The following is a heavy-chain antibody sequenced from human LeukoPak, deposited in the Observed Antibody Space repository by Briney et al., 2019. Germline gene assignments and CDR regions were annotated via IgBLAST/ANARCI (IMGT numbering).Heavy chain of an antibody. CDR1: GFTFSGYA. Sequence: GGSLRLSCAASGFTFSGYAMSWVRQAPGKGLEWVSGISGSGGSTYYGDSVKGRFTISRDNSKNTLYLQMNSLSDEDTAVYYCAKALWFGDPFGPGEPFDYWGQGTLVSLSS. D-gene: IGHD3-10*01. J-gene: IGHJ4*02. CDR3: AKALWFGDPFGPGEPFDY. CDR2: ISGSGGST. V-gene: IGHV3-23*01.